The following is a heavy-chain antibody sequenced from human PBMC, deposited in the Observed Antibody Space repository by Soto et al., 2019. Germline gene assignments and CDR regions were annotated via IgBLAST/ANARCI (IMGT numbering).Heavy chain of an antibody. CDR2: INQSGNT. J-gene: IGHJ6*02. CDR1: GGSFSGYY. V-gene: IGHV4-34*01. CDR3: ARPSYALNWDFHYGMQV. D-gene: IGHD2-2*01. Sequence: QVHLQQWGAGVLKPSETLSLTCAVSGGSFSGYYWTWIRQIPGKGLEWIGEINQSGNTKNNPSLMSRVTMSVDTSRNQFSLKLRSVTAADTAVYYCARPSYALNWDFHYGMQVWGQGTSVTVSS.